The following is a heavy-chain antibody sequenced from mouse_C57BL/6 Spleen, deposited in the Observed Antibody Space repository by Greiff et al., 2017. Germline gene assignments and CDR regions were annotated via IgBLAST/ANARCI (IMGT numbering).Heavy chain of an antibody. Sequence: QVQLQQSGAELVKPGASVKISCKASGYAFSSYWMNWVKQRPGKGLEWIGQIYPGDGDTNYNGKFKGKATLTADKSSRTAYMQLSSLTSEDSAVYFCARGGASHSNYDAMDYWGQGTSVTVSS. CDR3: ARGGASHSNYDAMDY. CDR2: IYPGDGDT. J-gene: IGHJ4*01. D-gene: IGHD2-5*01. CDR1: GYAFSSYW. V-gene: IGHV1-80*01.